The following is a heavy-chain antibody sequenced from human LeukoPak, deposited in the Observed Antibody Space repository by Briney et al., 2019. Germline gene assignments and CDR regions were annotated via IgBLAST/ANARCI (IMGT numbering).Heavy chain of an antibody. CDR2: ISYDGSNK. V-gene: IGHV3-30*18. D-gene: IGHD3-10*01. CDR3: AKDAYGSGAGFDY. J-gene: IGHJ4*02. Sequence: GRSLRLSCAASGFTFSSYGMHWVRQAPGKGLEWVAVISYDGSNKYYADSVKGRFTISRDNSKNTLYLQMNSLRAEDTAVYYCAKDAYGSGAGFDYWGQGTLVTVSS. CDR1: GFTFSSYG.